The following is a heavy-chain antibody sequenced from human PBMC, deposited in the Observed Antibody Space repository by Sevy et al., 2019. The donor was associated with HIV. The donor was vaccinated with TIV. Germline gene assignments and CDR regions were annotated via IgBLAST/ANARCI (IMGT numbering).Heavy chain of an antibody. CDR1: VFTFSSYG. V-gene: IGHV3-33*01. CDR3: ARDLPDSYYDSSGYTFDY. D-gene: IGHD3-22*01. J-gene: IGHJ4*02. Sequence: GGSLRLSCAASVFTFSSYGMHWVRQAPGKGLEWVAVIWYDGSNKYYADSVKGRFTISRDNSKNTLYLQMNSLRAEDTAVYYCARDLPDSYYDSSGYTFDYWGQGTLVTVSS. CDR2: IWYDGSNK.